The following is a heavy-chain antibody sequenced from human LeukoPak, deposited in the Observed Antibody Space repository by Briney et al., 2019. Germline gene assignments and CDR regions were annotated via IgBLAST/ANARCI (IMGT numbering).Heavy chain of an antibody. J-gene: IGHJ4*02. CDR3: ATLNPRDGFQD. V-gene: IGHV3-9*01. CDR2: ISWNSGSI. Sequence: GRSLRLSCAASGFTFDDYAMHWVRQAPGKGLEWVSGISWNSGSIGYADSVKGRFTISRDNAKNSLYLQMNSLRAEDTASYYCATLNPRDGFQDWGQGTLVTVSS. CDR1: GFTFDDYA. D-gene: IGHD5-24*01.